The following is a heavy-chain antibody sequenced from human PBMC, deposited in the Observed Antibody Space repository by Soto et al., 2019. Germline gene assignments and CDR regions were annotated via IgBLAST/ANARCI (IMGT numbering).Heavy chain of an antibody. CDR3: AREHQKSRDCSGGSCYSWFDP. Sequence: GESLKISCKCSGYTFTYYWIGWVRQMPGKGLEYMGTIYAGDSDTRYSPSFEGRVTMSVDKSISTVYMELSSLRSEDTAVYYCAREHQKSRDCSGGSCYSWFDPWGQGTLVTVSS. J-gene: IGHJ5*02. CDR2: IYAGDSDT. D-gene: IGHD2-15*01. V-gene: IGHV5-51*01. CDR1: GYTFTYYW.